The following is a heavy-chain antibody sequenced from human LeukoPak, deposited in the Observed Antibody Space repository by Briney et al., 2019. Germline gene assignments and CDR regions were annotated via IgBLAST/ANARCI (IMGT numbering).Heavy chain of an antibody. CDR1: GFTFSSYA. Sequence: GRSLRLSCAASGFTFSSYAMSWVRQAPGKGLEWVSAISGSGGSTYYADSVKGRFTISRDNSKNTLYLQMNSLRAEDTAVYYCAKDSTPTIVVVPAAWFDPWGQGTLVTVSS. D-gene: IGHD2-2*01. CDR3: AKDSTPTIVVVPAAWFDP. J-gene: IGHJ5*02. CDR2: ISGSGGST. V-gene: IGHV3-23*01.